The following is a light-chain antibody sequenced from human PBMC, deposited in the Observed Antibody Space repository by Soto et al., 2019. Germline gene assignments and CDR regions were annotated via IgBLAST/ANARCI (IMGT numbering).Light chain of an antibody. J-gene: IGKJ2*01. CDR2: DAP. CDR1: QSISSW. Sequence: DIQMTQSPSTLSASVGDRVTITCRASQSISSWLAWYQQKPGKAPKLLIYDAPSLESGVPSRFSGSGSVTESTLTFSSLQPDDLATYYCQQYNSYSYTVGQGTKLEIK. V-gene: IGKV1-5*01. CDR3: QQYNSYSYT.